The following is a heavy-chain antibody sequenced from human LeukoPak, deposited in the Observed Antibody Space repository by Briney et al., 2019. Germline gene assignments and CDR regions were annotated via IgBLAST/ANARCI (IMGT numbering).Heavy chain of an antibody. V-gene: IGHV3-21*01. J-gene: IGHJ4*02. D-gene: IGHD2-15*01. Sequence: GGSLRLSCAASRFTFSTYSMNWVRQAPGKGLEWVSSISSSSSYIYYTDSVKGRFTISRDNAKNSLYLQMNSLRAEDTAVYYCAREGVSLLRGSFDYWGQGTLVTVSS. CDR2: ISSSSSYI. CDR1: RFTFSTYS. CDR3: AREGVSLLRGSFDY.